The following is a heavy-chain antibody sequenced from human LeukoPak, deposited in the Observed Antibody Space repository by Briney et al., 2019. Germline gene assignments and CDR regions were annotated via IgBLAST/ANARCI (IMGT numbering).Heavy chain of an antibody. J-gene: IGHJ4*02. CDR3: AIRRGYTYGDDY. CDR1: GLTFSSYW. Sequence: GGSLRLSCAASGLTFSSYWMLWVRQAPGKGLVWVSRLHSDGSSTAYADSVKGRFTISRDNAKNTLYLQMNTLRAEDTAVYYCAIRRGYTYGDDYWGQGTLVTVSS. V-gene: IGHV3-74*03. D-gene: IGHD5-18*01. CDR2: LHSDGSST.